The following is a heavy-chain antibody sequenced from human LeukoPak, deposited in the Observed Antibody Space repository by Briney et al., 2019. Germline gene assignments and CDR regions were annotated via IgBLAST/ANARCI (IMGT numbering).Heavy chain of an antibody. J-gene: IGHJ6*02. V-gene: IGHV3-74*03. D-gene: IGHD3-9*01. CDR1: GFTFSSYW. CDR3: AREDPYSEGMDV. CDR2: INSDGSSE. Sequence: PGGSLRLSCAASGFTFSSYWMHWVRQAPGKGLVWVSRINSDGSSETYADSVKGRFTISRDNAKNTLYVQMNSLRAEDTAVYYWAREDPYSEGMDVWGQGTSVTVSS.